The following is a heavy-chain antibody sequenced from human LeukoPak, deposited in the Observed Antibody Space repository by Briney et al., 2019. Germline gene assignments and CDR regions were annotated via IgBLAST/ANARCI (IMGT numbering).Heavy chain of an antibody. J-gene: IGHJ4*02. D-gene: IGHD3-3*01. V-gene: IGHV1-69*05. CDR2: IIPIFGTA. CDR3: AREPRVRFLEWPLDY. Sequence: SVKVSCKASGGTFSSYAISWARQAPGQGLEWMGRIIPIFGTANYAQKFQGRVTITTDESTSTAYMELSSLRSEDTAVYYCAREPRVRFLEWPLDYWGQGTLVTVSS. CDR1: GGTFSSYA.